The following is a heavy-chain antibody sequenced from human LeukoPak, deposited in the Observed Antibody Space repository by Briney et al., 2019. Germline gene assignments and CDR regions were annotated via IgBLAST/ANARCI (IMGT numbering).Heavy chain of an antibody. D-gene: IGHD3-10*01. CDR3: ASNYYGSGSLDY. Sequence: NPSETLSLTCTVSGGSISSSSYYWGWIRQPPGKGLEWIGSIYYSGSTYYNPSLKSRVTISVDTSKNQFSLKLSSVTAADTAVYYCASNYYGSGSLDYWGQGNLVTVSS. CDR2: IYYSGST. J-gene: IGHJ4*02. V-gene: IGHV4-39*07. CDR1: GGSISSSSYY.